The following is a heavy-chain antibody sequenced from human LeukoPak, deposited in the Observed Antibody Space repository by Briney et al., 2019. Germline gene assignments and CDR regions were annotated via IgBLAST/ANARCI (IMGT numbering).Heavy chain of an antibody. Sequence: SVKVSCKASGGIFNDYSISWVRQAPGQGLEWMGRIIPILNVPNYAQKFEGRVTITTDKSTNTAYMELSSLKSEDTAVYFCARDRPRARYFDYWGQGTLVTVSS. V-gene: IGHV1-69*04. CDR2: IIPILNVP. CDR1: GGIFNDYS. D-gene: IGHD2-15*01. J-gene: IGHJ4*02. CDR3: ARDRPRARYFDY.